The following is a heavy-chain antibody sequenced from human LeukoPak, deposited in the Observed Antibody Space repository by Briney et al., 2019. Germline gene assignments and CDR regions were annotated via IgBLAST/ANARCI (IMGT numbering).Heavy chain of an antibody. CDR3: ARDQTPGAFDI. V-gene: IGHV3-21*01. J-gene: IGHJ3*02. CDR1: GFTFSSYS. Sequence: GGSLRLSCAASGFTFSSYSMNWVRQAPGKGPEWVSSISSSSSYIYYADSVKGRFTISRDNAKNSLYLQMNSLRAEDTAVYYCARDQTPGAFDIWGQGTMVTVSS. CDR2: ISSSSSYI.